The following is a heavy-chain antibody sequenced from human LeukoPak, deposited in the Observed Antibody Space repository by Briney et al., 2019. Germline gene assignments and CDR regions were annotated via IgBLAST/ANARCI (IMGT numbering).Heavy chain of an antibody. J-gene: IGHJ6*03. CDR1: GGTFSSYA. Sequence: SVKVSCKASGGTFSSYAISWVRQAPGQGLEWMGGIIPIFGTANYAQKFQGRVTITADKSTSTAYMELSSLRSEDTAVYYCARERYYYDSSGYPSLYYYYYMGVWGKGTTVTISS. D-gene: IGHD3-22*01. CDR3: ARERYYYDSSGYPSLYYYYYMGV. V-gene: IGHV1-69*06. CDR2: IIPIFGTA.